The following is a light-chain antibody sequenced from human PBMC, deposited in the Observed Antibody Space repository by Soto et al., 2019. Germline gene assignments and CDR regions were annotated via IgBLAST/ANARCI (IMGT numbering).Light chain of an antibody. CDR2: EVT. Sequence: ALTQPPSASGSPGQSLTISCTGTSSDVGFYNFVSWYQQRPGKAPKLVIYEVTKRPSGVPDRFSGSKSGSTASLTVSGLQADDEADYYCASYAGTKLFVFGSGTKLTVL. CDR1: SSDVGFYNF. CDR3: ASYAGTKLFV. V-gene: IGLV2-8*01. J-gene: IGLJ1*01.